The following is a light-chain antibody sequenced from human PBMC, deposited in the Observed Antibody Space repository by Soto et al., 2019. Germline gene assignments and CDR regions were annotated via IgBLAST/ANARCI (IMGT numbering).Light chain of an antibody. V-gene: IGLV2-14*03. J-gene: IGLJ2*01. Sequence: QSALTQPASVSGSPGQTVIISCTGTSSDIGGSNSVSWYQQHPGRAPKLILFDVSTRPSKIPDRFSGSKSDNTASLTISGLQADDEADDYCSSYSTSSTLVLFGGGTKLTVL. CDR2: DVS. CDR1: SSDIGGSNS. CDR3: SSYSTSSTLVL.